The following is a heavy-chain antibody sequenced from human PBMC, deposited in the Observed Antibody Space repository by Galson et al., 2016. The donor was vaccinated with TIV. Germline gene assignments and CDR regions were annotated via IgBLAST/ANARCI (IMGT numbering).Heavy chain of an antibody. D-gene: IGHD3-16*01. CDR1: GDSVSSNSAA. CDR3: ARATPSVFGIIMTLDS. J-gene: IGHJ4*02. Sequence: CAISGDSVSSNSAAWNWLRQSPSRGLEWLGRTFYRSKWYNDYAPSVKSRITINPDTSKNQFSLQLNSVTPDDTAVYYCARATPSVFGIIMTLDSWGQGTLVTVSS. V-gene: IGHV6-1*01. CDR2: TFYRSKWYN.